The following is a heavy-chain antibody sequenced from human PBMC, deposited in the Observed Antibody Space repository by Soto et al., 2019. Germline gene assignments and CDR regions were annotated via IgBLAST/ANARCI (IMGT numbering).Heavy chain of an antibody. D-gene: IGHD3-9*01. CDR2: IYSGGST. CDR1: GFTVSSNY. V-gene: IGHV3-53*01. CDR3: ARELRYFGSGYFDY. Sequence: HPGGSLRLSCAASGFTVSSNYMSWVRQAPGKGLEWVSVIYSGGSTYYADSVKGRFTISRDNSKNTLYLQMNSLRAEDTAVYYCARELRYFGSGYFDYWGQGTLVTVSS. J-gene: IGHJ4*02.